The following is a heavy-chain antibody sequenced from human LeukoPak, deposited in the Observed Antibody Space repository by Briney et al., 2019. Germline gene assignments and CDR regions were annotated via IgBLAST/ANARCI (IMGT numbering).Heavy chain of an antibody. J-gene: IGHJ4*02. Sequence: ASMKVSCKASGYTFTSYGISWVRQAPGQGLEWMGWISAYNGNTNYAQKLQGRVTMTTDTSTSTACMELRSLRSDDTAVYYCARVGDYYDFWSYFDYWGQGTLVTVSS. CDR2: ISAYNGNT. D-gene: IGHD3-3*01. V-gene: IGHV1-18*01. CDR1: GYTFTSYG. CDR3: ARVGDYYDFWSYFDY.